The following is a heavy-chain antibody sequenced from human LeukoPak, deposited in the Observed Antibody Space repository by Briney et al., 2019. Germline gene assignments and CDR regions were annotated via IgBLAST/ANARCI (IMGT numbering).Heavy chain of an antibody. CDR3: ARLVYSSGWLRRSTGYYYYMDV. J-gene: IGHJ6*03. V-gene: IGHV4-34*01. CDR2: INHSGST. D-gene: IGHD6-19*01. CDR1: GGSFSGYY. Sequence: SETLSLTCAVYGGSFSGYYWSWIRQPPGKGLEWTGEINHSGSTNYNPSLKSRVTISVDTSKNQFSLKLSSVTAADTAVYYCARLVYSSGWLRRSTGYYYYMDVWGKGTTVTISS.